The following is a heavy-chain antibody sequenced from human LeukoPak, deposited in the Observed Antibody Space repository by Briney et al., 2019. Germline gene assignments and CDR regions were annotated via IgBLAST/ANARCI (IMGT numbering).Heavy chain of an antibody. J-gene: IGHJ4*02. CDR1: GFTFSSYA. D-gene: IGHD3/OR15-3a*01. CDR2: ISGSGGST. V-gene: IGHV3-23*01. Sequence: GGSLSLSCAASGFTFSSYAMSWVRQAPGKGLEWVSAISGSGGSTYYADSVKGRFTISRDNSKNTLYLQMNSLRAEDTAVYYCAKVWDWGIGSYWGQGTLVTVSS. CDR3: AKVWDWGIGSY.